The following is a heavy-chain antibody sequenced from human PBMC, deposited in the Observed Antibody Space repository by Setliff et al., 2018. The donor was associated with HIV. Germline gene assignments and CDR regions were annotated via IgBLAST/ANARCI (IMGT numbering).Heavy chain of an antibody. CDR2: INAGNGNT. CDR1: GYTFTSYA. V-gene: IGHV1-3*03. D-gene: IGHD3-3*01. CDR3: ARGIYDFWTGYADY. J-gene: IGHJ4*02. Sequence: GASVKVSCKASGYTFTSYAIHWMRQAPGQRLEWMGWINAGNGNTQFSQEFQGRVTITRDTSASTVYMELSSLRSEDMAVYYCARGIYDFWTGYADYWGPGTLVTVSS.